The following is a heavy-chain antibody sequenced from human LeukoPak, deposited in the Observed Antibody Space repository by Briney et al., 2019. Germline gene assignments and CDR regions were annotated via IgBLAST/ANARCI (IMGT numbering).Heavy chain of an antibody. J-gene: IGHJ4*02. D-gene: IGHD5-12*01. Sequence: PGGSLRLSCAASGLTFRSYPMNWVRQAPGEGLEWVSSISYTSTHINYADSVKGRFTISRDNAKNSLYLQMSSLRAEDTAVYYCARSPPRGYSGHDDWPAYNFDYWGQGTLVTVSS. CDR2: ISYTSTHI. CDR3: ARSPPRGYSGHDDWPAYNFDY. CDR1: GLTFRSYP. V-gene: IGHV3-21*01.